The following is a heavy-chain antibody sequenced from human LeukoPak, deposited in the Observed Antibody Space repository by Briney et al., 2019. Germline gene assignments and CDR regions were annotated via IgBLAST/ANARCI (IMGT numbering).Heavy chain of an antibody. D-gene: IGHD3-16*01. CDR1: GFTFSSYS. CDR2: ISSSSSYI. V-gene: IGHV3-21*01. CDR3: ARDVGGYAIFDY. Sequence: GGSLRLSCAASGFTFSSYSMNWVRQAPGKGLEWVSSISSSSSYIYYADSVKGRFTISRDNAKNSLYLQMNSLRAEDTAVYYCARDVGGYAIFDYWGQGTLVTVSS. J-gene: IGHJ4*02.